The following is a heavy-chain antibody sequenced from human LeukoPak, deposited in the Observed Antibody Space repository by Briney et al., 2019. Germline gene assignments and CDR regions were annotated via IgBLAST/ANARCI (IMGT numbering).Heavy chain of an antibody. J-gene: IGHJ6*03. V-gene: IGHV5-51*01. Sequence: GESLKISCKGSGYSFTSYWIGWVRQMPGKGLEWMGIIYPGDSDTRYSPSFQGQVTISADKSISTAYLQWSSLKASDTAVYYCARRDSGYDLSYYYMDVWGKGTTVTVSS. CDR2: IYPGDSDT. D-gene: IGHD5-12*01. CDR3: ARRDSGYDLSYYYMDV. CDR1: GYSFTSYW.